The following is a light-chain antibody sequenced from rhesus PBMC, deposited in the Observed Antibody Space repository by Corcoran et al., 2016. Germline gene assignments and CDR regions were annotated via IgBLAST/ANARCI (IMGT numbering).Light chain of an antibody. Sequence: EIVLTQSPTSMAVSQGERVTISCTASSSVSTSYLHWYQQKPGFPPRLLVYRTSNLASGVPARFSGSGSWTSYTLTISSMEAEDAANYYCQQGNSIPYSFGQGTKVEIK. CDR3: QQGNSIPYS. V-gene: IGKV3-35*01. J-gene: IGKJ2*01. CDR1: SSVSTSY. CDR2: RTS.